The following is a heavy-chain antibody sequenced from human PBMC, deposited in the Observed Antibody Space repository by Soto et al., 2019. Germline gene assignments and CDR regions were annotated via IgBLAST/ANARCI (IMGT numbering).Heavy chain of an antibody. CDR1: GYSFTSYW. J-gene: IGHJ6*02. D-gene: IGHD4-4*01. CDR2: IYPGDSDT. Sequence: GESLKISCKGSGYSFTSYWIGWVRQMPGKGLEWMGIIYPGDSDTRYSPSFQGQVTISADKSISTAYLQWSSLKASDTAMYYWARHIIRSTVTTYYYYGMDVWGQGTTVTVSS. CDR3: ARHIIRSTVTTYYYYGMDV. V-gene: IGHV5-51*01.